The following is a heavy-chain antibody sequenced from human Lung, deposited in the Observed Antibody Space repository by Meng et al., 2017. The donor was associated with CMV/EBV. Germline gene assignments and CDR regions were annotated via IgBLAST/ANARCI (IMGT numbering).Heavy chain of an antibody. V-gene: IGHV3-30*02. J-gene: IGHJ4*02. Sequence: GGSXRLSCAASGFSFSSYGMQWVRQAPGKGLEWVAFIRYDGSNKYYVDSVKGRFTISRDNSKNMLYLQMNSLRVADTAVYYCAKDDSAYFDFRSGYSTPPDYWXQGTXGTVSA. D-gene: IGHD3-3*01. CDR1: GFSFSSYG. CDR2: IRYDGSNK. CDR3: AKDDSAYFDFRSGYSTPPDY.